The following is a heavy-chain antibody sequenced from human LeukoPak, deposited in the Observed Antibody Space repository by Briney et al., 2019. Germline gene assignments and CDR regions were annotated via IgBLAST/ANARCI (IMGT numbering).Heavy chain of an antibody. CDR1: GFTFSSYA. Sequence: GGSLRLSCAASGFTFSSYAMHWVRQAPGKGLEWVAAISYDGSNKYYADSVKGRFTISRDNSKNTLYLQMNSLRAEDTAVYYCARERRVYDSSGYYGYWGQGTLVTVSS. D-gene: IGHD3-22*01. CDR3: ARERRVYDSSGYYGY. J-gene: IGHJ4*02. V-gene: IGHV3-30*04. CDR2: ISYDGSNK.